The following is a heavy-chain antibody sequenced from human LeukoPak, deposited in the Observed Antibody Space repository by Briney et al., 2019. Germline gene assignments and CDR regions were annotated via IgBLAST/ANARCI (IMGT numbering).Heavy chain of an antibody. D-gene: IGHD6-13*01. CDR3: ARVDSNSWSNVYYFDC. Sequence: PGESLKISCKGSGYSFISYWIGWMRQMPGKGLEWMGIIYAGDSDTKYSPSFQGQVTISADKSINTAYLQWSSLKASDTAMYYCARVDSNSWSNVYYFDCWGQGTLLTVSS. J-gene: IGHJ4*02. CDR2: IYAGDSDT. CDR1: GYSFISYW. V-gene: IGHV5-51*01.